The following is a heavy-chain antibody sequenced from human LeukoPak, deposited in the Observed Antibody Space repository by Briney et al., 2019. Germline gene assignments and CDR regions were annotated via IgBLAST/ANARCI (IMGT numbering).Heavy chain of an antibody. J-gene: IGHJ4*02. CDR1: GFTISISG. D-gene: IGHD2-21*02. Sequence: GGSLRLSCAGLGFTISISGMSWVRQAPGKGLEWVSAISGSGDTTYYADSVKGRFTISRDKSKNTLYLQMNSLRAEDTAVYYCAKGGDPRVFDYWGQGTLVTVSS. CDR2: ISGSGDTT. V-gene: IGHV3-23*01. CDR3: AKGGDPRVFDY.